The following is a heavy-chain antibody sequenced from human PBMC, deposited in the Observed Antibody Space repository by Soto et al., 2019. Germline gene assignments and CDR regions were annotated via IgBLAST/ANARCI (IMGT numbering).Heavy chain of an antibody. CDR3: AREDDGGSGTYSYYGMDG. Sequence: PSETLSLTCAISGDSVSSNSAAWNWIRQSPSRGLEWLGRTYYRSKWYNDYAVSVKSRITINPDTSKNQFSLQLNSVTPEDTAVYYCAREDDGGSGTYSYYGMDGWGQGTTVTVAS. J-gene: IGHJ6*02. CDR1: GDSVSSNSAA. V-gene: IGHV6-1*01. CDR2: TYYRSKWYN. D-gene: IGHD3-10*01.